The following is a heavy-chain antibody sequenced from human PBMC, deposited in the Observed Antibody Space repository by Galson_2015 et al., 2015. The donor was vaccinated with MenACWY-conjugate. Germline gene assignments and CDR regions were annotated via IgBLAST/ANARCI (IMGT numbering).Heavy chain of an antibody. CDR1: GFIFNTYW. J-gene: IGHJ4*02. CDR2: INPGGSST. D-gene: IGHD1-26*01. CDR3: AKSRGASFYFYS. V-gene: IGHV3-74*01. Sequence: SLRLSCAASGFIFNTYWMHWVRHAPGKGLVWVSRINPGGSSTTYADSVKDRFTISRDNAKNTLYLQMNSLRPEDTAVFYCAKSRGASFYFYSSGQGTLVTVSS.